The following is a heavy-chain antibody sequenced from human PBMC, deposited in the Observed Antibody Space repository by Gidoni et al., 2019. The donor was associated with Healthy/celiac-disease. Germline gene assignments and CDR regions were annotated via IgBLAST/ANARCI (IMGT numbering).Heavy chain of an antibody. CDR3: ASSMIVVVNDWYFDL. CDR1: GYSFTSYW. D-gene: IGHD3-22*01. CDR2: IYPSDSNT. J-gene: IGHJ2*01. V-gene: IGHV5-51*01. Sequence: EVQLVQSGAEVKKPGESLKISCKGSGYSFTSYWIGWVRQMPGKGLEWMGIIYPSDSNTRYSPSYQGQVTISADKSISTAYLQWSSLKASDTAMYYCASSMIVVVNDWYFDLWGRGTLVTVSS.